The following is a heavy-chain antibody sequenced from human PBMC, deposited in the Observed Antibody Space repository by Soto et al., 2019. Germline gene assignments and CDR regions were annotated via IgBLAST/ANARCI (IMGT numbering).Heavy chain of an antibody. J-gene: IGHJ1*01. D-gene: IGHD3-22*01. CDR2: INHSGST. V-gene: IGHV4-34*01. CDR1: GGSFSGYY. CDR3: ARGVDSSVPEYCQH. Sequence: SETLSLTCAVYGGSFSGYYWSWIRQPPGKGLEWIGEINHSGSTNYNPSLKSRVTISVDTSKNQFSLKLSSVTAADTAVYYCARGVDSSVPEYCQHWGHGTRVTVT.